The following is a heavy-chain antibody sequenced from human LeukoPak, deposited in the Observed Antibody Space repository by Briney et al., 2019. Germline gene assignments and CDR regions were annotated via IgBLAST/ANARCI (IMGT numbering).Heavy chain of an antibody. CDR3: ARGTWGYCSSTSCRNWFDP. CDR1: GGSFSSYY. V-gene: IGHV4-59*12. CDR2: IYYSGST. D-gene: IGHD2-2*01. J-gene: IGHJ5*02. Sequence: SETLSLTCAVYGGSFSSYYWSWIRQPPGKGLEWIGYIYYSGSTNYNPSLKSRVTISVDTSKNQFSLKLSSVTAADTAVYYCARGTWGYCSSTSCRNWFDPWGQGTLVTVSS.